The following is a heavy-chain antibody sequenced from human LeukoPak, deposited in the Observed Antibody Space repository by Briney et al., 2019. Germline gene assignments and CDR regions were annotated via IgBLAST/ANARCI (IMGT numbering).Heavy chain of an antibody. Sequence: GASVKVSCKASGYTFTSYGISWVRQAPGQGLEWMGWISAYNGNTNYAQKFQGRVTTTRDTSISTAYMELSRLRSDDTAVYYCARIVGRTYYYDSSGHFDYWGQGTLVTVSS. J-gene: IGHJ4*02. CDR3: ARIVGRTYYYDSSGHFDY. CDR1: GYTFTSYG. D-gene: IGHD3-22*01. CDR2: ISAYNGNT. V-gene: IGHV1-18*01.